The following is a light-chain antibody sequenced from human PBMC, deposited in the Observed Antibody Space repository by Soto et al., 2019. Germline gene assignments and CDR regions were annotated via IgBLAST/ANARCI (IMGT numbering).Light chain of an antibody. CDR1: SSDVGGYNY. CDR3: SSYTTSNTRQIV. CDR2: DVS. J-gene: IGLJ1*01. V-gene: IGLV2-14*01. Sequence: QSVLTQPASVSGSPGQSITISCTGISSDVGGYNYVSWYQQHPGKAPKFMIYDVSNRPSGVSNRFSGSKSGNTASLTISGLQAEDEADYYCSSYTTSNTRQIVFGTGTQLTVL.